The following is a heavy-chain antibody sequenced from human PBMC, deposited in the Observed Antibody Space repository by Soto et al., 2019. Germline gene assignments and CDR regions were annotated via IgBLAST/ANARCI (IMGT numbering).Heavy chain of an antibody. CDR1: GFTFSHYA. D-gene: IGHD4-17*01. CDR3: AKASTQKTVTGNED. J-gene: IGHJ4*02. CDR2: ISGGGGST. Sequence: EVQLLESGGGLGQPGGSLRLSCAASGFTFSHYAMNWVRQAPGKGLEWVSAISGGGGSTYYADSVKGRFTISRDNSKNTVFLQLNSLRAEDTAVYYCAKASTQKTVTGNEDWGQGTLVTVSS. V-gene: IGHV3-23*01.